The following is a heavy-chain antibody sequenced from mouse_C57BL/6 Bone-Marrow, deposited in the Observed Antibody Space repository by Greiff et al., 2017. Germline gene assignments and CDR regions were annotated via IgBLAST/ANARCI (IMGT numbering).Heavy chain of an antibody. Sequence: VQLQQSGPGLVQPSQSLSITCTVSGFSLTSYGVHWVRQSPGKDLEWLGVIWSGGSTDYNAAFISRLSISKDNSKSQVFFKMNSLQADDTAIYYCARKMGIYYGYDDAMDYWGQGTSVTVSS. V-gene: IGHV2-2*01. CDR2: IWSGGST. CDR3: ARKMGIYYGYDDAMDY. D-gene: IGHD2-2*01. J-gene: IGHJ4*01. CDR1: GFSLTSYG.